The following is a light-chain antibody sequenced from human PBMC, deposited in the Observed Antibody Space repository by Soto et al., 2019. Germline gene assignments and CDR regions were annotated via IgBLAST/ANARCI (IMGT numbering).Light chain of an antibody. CDR3: SSYTSSSTLYV. J-gene: IGLJ1*01. V-gene: IGLV2-14*01. CDR1: SSDVGGYNY. Sequence: SVLTQPAPVSGAPGQSSTISCPGTSSDVGGYNYVSWYQQHPGKAPKLMIYDVSNRPSGVSNRFSGSKSGNTASLTISGLQAEDEADYYCSSYTSSSTLYVFGTGTKVTVL. CDR2: DVS.